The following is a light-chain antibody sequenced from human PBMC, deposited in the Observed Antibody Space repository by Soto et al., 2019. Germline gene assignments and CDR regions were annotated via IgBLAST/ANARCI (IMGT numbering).Light chain of an antibody. CDR3: QQYDYWPRK. CDR2: GAS. V-gene: IGKV3-15*01. Sequence: EGVMTQSLATLSVSQGERSTLSCRASQSLNSKLVWYQQKPGQAPRLLIYGASTRATGIPERFSGSGSGTEFTLTISSLQSEDFAVYSCQQYDYWPRKCGQGTRWIS. J-gene: IGKJ1*01. CDR1: QSLNSK.